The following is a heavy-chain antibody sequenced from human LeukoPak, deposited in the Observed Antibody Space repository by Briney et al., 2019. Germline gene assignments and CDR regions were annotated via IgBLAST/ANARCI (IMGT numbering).Heavy chain of an antibody. CDR3: ARGLEMATIGGHYYFDY. V-gene: IGHV4-30-2*01. D-gene: IGHD5-24*01. CDR2: IYHSGST. CDR1: GGSISSGGYY. J-gene: IGHJ4*02. Sequence: PSQTLSLTCTVSGGSISSGGYYWSWIRQPPGKGLEWIGYIYHSGSTYYNPSLKSRVTISVDRSKNQFSLKLSSVTAADTAVYYCARGLEMATIGGHYYFDYWGQGTLVTVSS.